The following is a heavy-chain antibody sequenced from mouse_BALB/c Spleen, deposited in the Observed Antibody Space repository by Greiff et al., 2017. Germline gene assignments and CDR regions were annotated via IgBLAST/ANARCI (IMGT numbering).Heavy chain of an antibody. CDR2: ISSGGST. D-gene: IGHD2-12*01. J-gene: IGHJ2*01. CDR1: GFTFSSYA. Sequence: EVMLVESGGGLVKPGGSLKLSCAASGFTFSSYAMSWVRQTPEKRLEWVASISSGGSTYYPDSVKGRFTISRHNARNILYLQMSSLRSEDTAMYYCARNDDFDYWGQGTTLTVSS. V-gene: IGHV5-6-5*01. CDR3: ARNDDFDY.